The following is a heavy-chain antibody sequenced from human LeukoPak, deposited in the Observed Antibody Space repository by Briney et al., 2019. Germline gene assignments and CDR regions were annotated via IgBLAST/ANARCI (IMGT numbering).Heavy chain of an antibody. CDR3: ARAGGAVAVSFDY. V-gene: IGHV3-53*01. J-gene: IGHJ4*02. CDR1: GFTVSSNY. D-gene: IGHD6-19*01. Sequence: GGSLRLSCAASGFTVSSNYRSWVRQAPGKGLEWVSVIYSGGSTYYADSVKGRFTISRDNSKNTLYLQMNSLRAEDTAVYYCARAGGAVAVSFDYWGQGTLVTVSS. CDR2: IYSGGST.